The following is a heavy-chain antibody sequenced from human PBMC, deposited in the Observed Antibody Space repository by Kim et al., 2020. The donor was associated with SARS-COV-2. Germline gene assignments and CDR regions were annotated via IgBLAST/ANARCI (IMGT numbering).Heavy chain of an antibody. D-gene: IGHD2-8*01. Sequence: SLKSRLTMSVDMSKNQFSLKLSSVTAADTAVYYCARPFEGLSNGAWFDPWGQGALVTVPS. J-gene: IGHJ5*02. CDR3: ARPFEGLSNGAWFDP. V-gene: IGHV4-39*01.